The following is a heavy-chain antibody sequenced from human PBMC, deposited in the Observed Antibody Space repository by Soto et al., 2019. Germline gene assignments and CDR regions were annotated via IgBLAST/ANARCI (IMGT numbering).Heavy chain of an antibody. V-gene: IGHV5-51*01. D-gene: IGHD2-15*01. Sequence: GESLKISCKGSGYSFTSYWIGWVRQMPGKGLEWMGIIYPDDSDTRYSPSFQGQVTISADKSISTAYLQWSSLKASDTAMYYCARHEYWSGGSCYLYQFDDWGQGTLVNVSS. CDR3: ARHEYWSGGSCYLYQFDD. J-gene: IGHJ4*02. CDR2: IYPDDSDT. CDR1: GYSFTSYW.